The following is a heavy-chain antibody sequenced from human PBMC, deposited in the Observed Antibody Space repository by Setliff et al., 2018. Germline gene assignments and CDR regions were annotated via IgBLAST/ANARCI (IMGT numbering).Heavy chain of an antibody. CDR1: GGSISSSSYY. CDR2: IYYSGST. Sequence: SETLSLTCTVSGGSISSSSYYWGWIRQPPGKGLEWIGSIYYSGSTYYNPSLKSRVTISVDTSKNQFSLKLSSVTAADTAVYYCARTLYDYDILTGPGYYFDYMDVWGKGTTVTVSS. CDR3: ARTLYDYDILTGPGYYFDYMDV. V-gene: IGHV4-39*07. D-gene: IGHD3-9*01. J-gene: IGHJ6*03.